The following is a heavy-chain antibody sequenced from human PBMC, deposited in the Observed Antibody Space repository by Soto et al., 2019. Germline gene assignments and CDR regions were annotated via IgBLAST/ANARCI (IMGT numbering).Heavy chain of an antibody. V-gene: IGHV4-39*01. J-gene: IGHJ6*02. CDR1: GGSISSSSYY. Sequence: SETLSLTCTVSGGSISSSSYYWDWIRQPPGKGLEWIGTIDYTGRTYQNPSLKSRVTFSVDTSKNQFSLELTSVTAADTAVYYCARPMGDLYDGMDVWGQGTTVTVSS. CDR2: IDYTGRT. CDR3: ARPMGDLYDGMDV. D-gene: IGHD3-16*01.